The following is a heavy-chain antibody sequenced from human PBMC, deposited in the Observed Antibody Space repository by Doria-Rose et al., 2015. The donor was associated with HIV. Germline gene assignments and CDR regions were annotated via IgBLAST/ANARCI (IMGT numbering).Heavy chain of an antibody. D-gene: IGHD6-13*01. V-gene: IGHV2-26*01. CDR2: TFSDDER. J-gene: IGHJ4*02. Sequence: QVTLKESGPVLAKPTETLTLTCTVSGVSLSSPGMGVSWIRQPPGKALEWLANTFSDDERSYKTSLKSRLTISRGTSKSQVVLTMTDRDPVDTATYYCARIKSSRWYHKYYFDFWGQGTLVIVSA. CDR1: GVSLSSPGMG. CDR3: ARIKSSRWYHKYYFDF.